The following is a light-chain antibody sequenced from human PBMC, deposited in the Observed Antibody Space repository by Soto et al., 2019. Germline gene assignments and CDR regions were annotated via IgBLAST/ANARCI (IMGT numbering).Light chain of an antibody. V-gene: IGKV3-15*01. CDR2: GAS. CDR3: QXYXXWPPMNT. CDR1: QSVSSN. J-gene: IGKJ2*01. Sequence: EIVMTQSPATLSASPGERATLSCTASQSVSSNLAWYQQKPGQAPRLLIYGASTRATGIPARFSGSGSGTEFTLTISSLESEDXXVXYXQXYXXWPPMNTFGQGAKLEIK.